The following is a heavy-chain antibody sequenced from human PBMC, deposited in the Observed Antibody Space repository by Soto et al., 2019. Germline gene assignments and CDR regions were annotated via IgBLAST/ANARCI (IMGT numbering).Heavy chain of an antibody. V-gene: IGHV1-69*13. J-gene: IGHJ6*02. CDR3: ARYYDILTGTSRSYYYYGMDV. Sequence: SVKVSCKASGGTFSSYATSWVRQAPGQGLEWMGGIIPIFGTANYAQKFQGRVTITADESTSTAYMELSSLRFEDTAVYYCARYYDILTGTSRSYYYYGMDVWGQGTTVTVSS. CDR1: GGTFSSYA. CDR2: IIPIFGTA. D-gene: IGHD3-9*01.